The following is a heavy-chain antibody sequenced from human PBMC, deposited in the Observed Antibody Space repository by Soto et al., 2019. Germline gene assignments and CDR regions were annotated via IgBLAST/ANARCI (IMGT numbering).Heavy chain of an antibody. V-gene: IGHV3-30*18. CDR1: GFTFSSYG. Sequence: PGGSLRLSCAASGFTFSSYGMHWVRQAPGKGLEWVAVISYDGSNKYYADSVKGRFTISRDNSKNTLYLQMNSLRAEDTAVYYCAKAPVGGGSYRDNYFDYWGQGTLVTVSS. CDR3: AKAPVGGGSYRDNYFDY. D-gene: IGHD1-26*01. J-gene: IGHJ4*02. CDR2: ISYDGSNK.